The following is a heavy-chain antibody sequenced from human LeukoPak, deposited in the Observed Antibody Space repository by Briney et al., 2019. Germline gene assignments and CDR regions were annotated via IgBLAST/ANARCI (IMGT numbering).Heavy chain of an antibody. CDR1: GGTFSSYT. CDR2: IIPILGIA. CDR3: ARSMDSRLVVVVPAAMVAFDI. V-gene: IGHV1-69*02. J-gene: IGHJ3*02. D-gene: IGHD2-2*01. Sequence: PAASVKVSCKASGGTFSSYTISWVRQAPGQGLEWMGRIIPILGIANYAQKFQGRVTITADKSTSTAYMELSSLRSEDTAVYYCARSMDSRLVVVVPAAMVAFDIWGRGTMVTVSS.